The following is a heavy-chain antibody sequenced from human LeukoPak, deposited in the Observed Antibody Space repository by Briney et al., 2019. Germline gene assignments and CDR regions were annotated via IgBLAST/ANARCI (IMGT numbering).Heavy chain of an antibody. D-gene: IGHD2-21*02. V-gene: IGHV4-61*02. CDR2: IYSTGST. Sequence: RTSETLSLTCIVSGGSISSGSYYWSWIRQPAGKGLEWIGRIYSTGSTSYNPSLKSRVTISVDKSKNQFSLKLSSVTAADTAVYYCARHCGGDCNAFDIWGQGTMVTVSS. CDR3: ARHCGGDCNAFDI. J-gene: IGHJ3*02. CDR1: GGSISSGSYY.